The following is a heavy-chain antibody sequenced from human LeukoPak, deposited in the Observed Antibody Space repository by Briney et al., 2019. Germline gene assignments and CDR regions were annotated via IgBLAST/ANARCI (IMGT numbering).Heavy chain of an antibody. J-gene: IGHJ4*02. CDR3: AKDTSGWYMTFDY. CDR1: GFTFSSYG. CDR2: ISYDGSNK. D-gene: IGHD6-19*01. Sequence: GRSLRLSCAASGFTFSSYGMHWVRQAPGKGLEWVAVISYDGSNKYYADSVKGRFTISRDNSKNTLYLQMNSLRAEDTAVCYCAKDTSGWYMTFDYWGQGTLVTVSS. V-gene: IGHV3-30*18.